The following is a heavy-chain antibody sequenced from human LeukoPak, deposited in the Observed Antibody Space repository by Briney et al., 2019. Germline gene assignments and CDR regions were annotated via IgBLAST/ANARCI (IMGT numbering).Heavy chain of an antibody. Sequence: GGSLRLSCVGSGFKFDSYAIHWVRQAPGKGLQWVPVISYDGSNKNYADSVKGRFTISRDNSKNTVYLQMNSLRAEDTAVYHCAQGGSEIYYFYHGMDVWGRGTTVTVSS. CDR3: AQGGSEIYYFYHGMDV. J-gene: IGHJ6*02. V-gene: IGHV3-30*18. CDR1: GFKFDSYA. D-gene: IGHD3-10*01. CDR2: ISYDGSNK.